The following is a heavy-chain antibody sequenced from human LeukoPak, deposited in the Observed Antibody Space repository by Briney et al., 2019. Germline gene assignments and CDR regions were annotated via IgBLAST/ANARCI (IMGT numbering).Heavy chain of an antibody. Sequence: GESLKISWKGSGYSFTSFWVGWVRQKPGKGLEWMGIIYPGDFDTRYSPSFQGQVTISVDKSISTAYLQWSSLKASDTAMYYCASLTDGSGAWLWGQGTLVPVSS. V-gene: IGHV5-51*01. CDR3: ASLTDGSGAWL. D-gene: IGHD2-15*01. J-gene: IGHJ4*02. CDR2: IYPGDFDT. CDR1: GYSFTSFW.